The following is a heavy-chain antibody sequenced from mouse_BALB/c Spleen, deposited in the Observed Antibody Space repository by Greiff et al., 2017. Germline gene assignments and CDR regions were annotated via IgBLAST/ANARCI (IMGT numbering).Heavy chain of an antibody. D-gene: IGHD2-4*01. Sequence: EVKLVESGGDLVKPGGSLKLSCAASGFTFSSYGMSWVRQTPDKRLEWVATISSGGSYTYYPDSVKGRFTISRDNAKNTLYLQMSSLKSEDTAMYYCARSYDYDYYAMDYWGQGTSVTVSS. CDR2: ISSGGSYT. CDR3: ARSYDYDYYAMDY. CDR1: GFTFSSYG. J-gene: IGHJ4*01. V-gene: IGHV5-6*02.